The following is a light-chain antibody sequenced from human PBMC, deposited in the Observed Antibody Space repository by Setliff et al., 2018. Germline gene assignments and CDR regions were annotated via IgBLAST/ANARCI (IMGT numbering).Light chain of an antibody. CDR3: QSYDNSLRYV. CDR2: TNN. J-gene: IGLJ1*01. V-gene: IGLV1-40*01. CDR1: SSNIGAGFG. Sequence: QSVLTQPPSVSGAPGQRVTISCAGSSSNIGAGFGVHWYQQLPGTAPKLLVYTNNNRPSGVPDRFSGSKSGTTATLVITGLQAEDEADYYCQSYDNSLRYVFGSGTKVTVL.